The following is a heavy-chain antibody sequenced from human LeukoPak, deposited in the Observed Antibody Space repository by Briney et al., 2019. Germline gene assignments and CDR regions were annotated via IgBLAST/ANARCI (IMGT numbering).Heavy chain of an antibody. Sequence: ASVKVSGMASGGTFSSYAISWVRPAPGQGLEWMGGIIPIFGTANYAQKFQGRVTITTDESTSTAYMELSSLRSEDTAVYYCARQGISRYDSFFDYWGQGTLVTVSS. CDR3: ARQGISRYDSFFDY. CDR1: GGTFSSYA. J-gene: IGHJ4*02. CDR2: IIPIFGTA. D-gene: IGHD5-12*01. V-gene: IGHV1-69*05.